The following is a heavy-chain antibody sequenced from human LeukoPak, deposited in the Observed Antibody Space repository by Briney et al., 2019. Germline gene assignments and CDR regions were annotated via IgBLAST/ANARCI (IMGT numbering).Heavy chain of an antibody. CDR2: IYYSGST. V-gene: IGHV4-30-4*01. J-gene: IGHJ4*02. Sequence: SQTLSLTCTVSGGSISSGDYYWSWIRQPPGTGLEWIGYIYYSGSTYYNPSLKSRVTISVDTSKNQFSLKLSSVTAADTAVYYCARGHSIVATDYWGQGTLVTVSS. D-gene: IGHD5-12*01. CDR1: GGSISSGDYY. CDR3: ARGHSIVATDY.